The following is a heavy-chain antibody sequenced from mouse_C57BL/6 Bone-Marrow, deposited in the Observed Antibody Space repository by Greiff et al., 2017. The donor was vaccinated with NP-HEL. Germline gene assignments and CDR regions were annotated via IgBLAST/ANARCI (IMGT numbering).Heavy chain of an antibody. V-gene: IGHV1-50*01. CDR2: IDPSDSYT. Sequence: QVQLQQPGAELVKPGASVKLSCKASGYTFTSYWMQWVKQRPGQGLEWIGEIDPSDSYTNYNQKFKGKATLTVDTSSSTVYMQLSSLTSEDSAVYYCASTVVAPYYYAMDYWGQGTSVTVSS. CDR1: GYTFTSYW. D-gene: IGHD1-1*01. J-gene: IGHJ4*01. CDR3: ASTVVAPYYYAMDY.